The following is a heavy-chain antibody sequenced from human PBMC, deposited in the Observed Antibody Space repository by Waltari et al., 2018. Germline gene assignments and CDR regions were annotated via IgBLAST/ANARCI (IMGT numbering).Heavy chain of an antibody. J-gene: IGHJ4*02. D-gene: IGHD6-13*01. V-gene: IGHV4-31*03. CDR3: ARGSSRYSSSWYLGY. Sequence: QVQLQESGPGLVKPSQTLSLTCTVSGGPISRGGYYWSWIRQHPGKGLEWIGYIYHSGSTYYNPSLKSRVTISVDRSKNQFSLKLSSVTAADTAVYYCARGSSRYSSSWYLGYWGQGTLVTVSS. CDR2: IYHSGST. CDR1: GGPISRGGYY.